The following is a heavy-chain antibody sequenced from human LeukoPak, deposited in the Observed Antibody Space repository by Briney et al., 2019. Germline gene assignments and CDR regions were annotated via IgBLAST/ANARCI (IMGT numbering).Heavy chain of an antibody. Sequence: PGGSLRLSCAASGFTFSSYWMSWVRQAPGKGLEWVSAISGSGGSTYYADSVKGRFTISRDNSKNTLYLQMNSLRAEDTAVYYCAKDQRITMIVVEVDAFDIWGQGTMVTVSS. CDR2: ISGSGGST. CDR1: GFTFSSYW. D-gene: IGHD3-22*01. CDR3: AKDQRITMIVVEVDAFDI. V-gene: IGHV3-23*01. J-gene: IGHJ3*02.